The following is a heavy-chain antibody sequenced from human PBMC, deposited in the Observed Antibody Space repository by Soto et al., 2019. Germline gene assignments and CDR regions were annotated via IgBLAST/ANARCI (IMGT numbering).Heavy chain of an antibody. V-gene: IGHV1-69*02. CDR2: IIPILGIA. Sequence: SVKVSCKASGGTFSSYTISWVRQAPGQGLEWMGRIIPILGIANYAQNFQGRVTFSADNPTSTAYIELSSLSFEDTAVYYCQSGGDYVADAFDIWGQGTMVTVSS. J-gene: IGHJ3*02. D-gene: IGHD4-17*01. CDR1: GGTFSSYT. CDR3: QSGGDYVADAFDI.